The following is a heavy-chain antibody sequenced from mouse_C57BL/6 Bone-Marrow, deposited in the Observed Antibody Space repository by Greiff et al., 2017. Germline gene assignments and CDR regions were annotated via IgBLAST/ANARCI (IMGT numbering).Heavy chain of an antibody. Sequence: QVQLKESGAELARPGASVKLSCKASGYTFTSYGISWVKQRPGQGLEWIGEIYPRSGNTYYNEKFKGKATLTADKSSSTAYMELRSLTSEDFAVYFWAPANWDPLDYWGQGTTRTVSS. V-gene: IGHV1-81*01. CDR1: GYTFTSYG. CDR3: APANWDPLDY. CDR2: IYPRSGNT. J-gene: IGHJ2*01. D-gene: IGHD4-1*01.